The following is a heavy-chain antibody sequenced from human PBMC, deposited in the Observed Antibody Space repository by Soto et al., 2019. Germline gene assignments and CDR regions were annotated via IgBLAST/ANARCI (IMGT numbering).Heavy chain of an antibody. CDR1: GYTFTSYD. CDR2: MNPNSGNT. J-gene: IGHJ5*02. Sequence: GASVKVSCKASGYTFTSYDINWVRQATGQGLEWMGWMNPNSGNTGYAQKFQGRVTMTRNTSISTAYMELSSLRSEDTAVYYCARGIVIAAAGTRWFDPWGQGTLVTVSS. D-gene: IGHD6-13*01. CDR3: ARGIVIAAAGTRWFDP. V-gene: IGHV1-8*01.